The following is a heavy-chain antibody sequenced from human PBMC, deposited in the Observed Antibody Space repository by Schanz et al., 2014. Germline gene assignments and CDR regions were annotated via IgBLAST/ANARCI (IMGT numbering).Heavy chain of an antibody. J-gene: IGHJ6*02. CDR1: GITFSDYA. V-gene: IGHV3-23*04. CDR3: ARRITGTHHNPYYHGMDV. D-gene: IGHD1-20*01. Sequence: EVQLVESGGGLVQPGGSLTLSCAASGITFSDYAMSWVRQAPGKGLEWVSAISGSGETTYYADSVKGRFTISRDNSKNALYLQMNSLRAEDTAVYYCARRITGTHHNPYYHGMDVWGQGTTVTVSS. CDR2: ISGSGETT.